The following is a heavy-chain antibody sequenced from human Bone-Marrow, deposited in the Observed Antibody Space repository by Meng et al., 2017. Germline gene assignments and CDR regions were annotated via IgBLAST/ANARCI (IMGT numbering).Heavy chain of an antibody. J-gene: IGHJ4*02. CDR3: ARDVGAGSHD. CDR2: LSGDGSDK. Sequence: GESLKISCAASGFTFSSYGMHWVRQAPGKGLEWLANLSGDGSDKRYVDSVKGRFTISRDNAKNSLHLQMNSLRAEDTAVYYCARDVGAGSHDWGQGTLVTVSS. CDR1: GFTFSSYG. D-gene: IGHD3-10*01. V-gene: IGHV3-7*01.